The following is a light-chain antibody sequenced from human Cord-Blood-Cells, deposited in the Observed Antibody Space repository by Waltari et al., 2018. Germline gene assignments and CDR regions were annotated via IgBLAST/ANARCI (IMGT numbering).Light chain of an antibody. CDR3: QQYYSYPLT. V-gene: IGKV1-8*01. J-gene: IGKJ4*01. CDR1: QGISSY. CDR2: AAS. Sequence: AIRMTQSPSSFSASTGDRVTITCRASQGISSYLALYQQKPGKAPKLLIYAASTLQSGVPSRFSGSGSGTDFTLTINCLQSEDFATYYCQQYYSYPLTFGGGTKVEIK.